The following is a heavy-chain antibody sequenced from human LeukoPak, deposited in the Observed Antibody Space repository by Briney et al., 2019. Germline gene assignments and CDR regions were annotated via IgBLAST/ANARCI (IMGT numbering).Heavy chain of an antibody. D-gene: IGHD3-10*01. J-gene: IGHJ4*02. Sequence: SETLSLTCAVYGGSFSGYYWSWIRQPPGKGLEWIGEINHSGSTNYNPSLKSRVTISVDTSKNQFSLKLSSVTAADTAVYYCARGPTGAYYYGSGSYLYFDYWGQGTLVTVSS. CDR2: INHSGST. CDR3: ARGPTGAYYYGSGSYLYFDY. V-gene: IGHV4-34*01. CDR1: GGSFSGYY.